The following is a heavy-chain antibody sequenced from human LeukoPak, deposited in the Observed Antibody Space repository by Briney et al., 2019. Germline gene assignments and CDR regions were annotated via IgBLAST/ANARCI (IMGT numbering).Heavy chain of an antibody. CDR2: INHSGST. CDR3: ARHGEWLPQYI. V-gene: IGHV4-39*01. CDR1: GGSISSSSYY. Sequence: SETLSLTCTVSGGSISSSSYYWGWIRQPPGKGLEWIGEINHSGSTNYNPSLKSRVTISVDTSKNQFSLKLSSVTAADTAVYYCARHGEWLPQYIWGQGTMVTVSS. D-gene: IGHD5-12*01. J-gene: IGHJ3*02.